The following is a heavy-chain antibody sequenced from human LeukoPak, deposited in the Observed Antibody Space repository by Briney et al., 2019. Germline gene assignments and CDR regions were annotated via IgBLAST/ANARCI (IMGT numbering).Heavy chain of an antibody. V-gene: IGHV4-59*08. Sequence: SETLSLTCTVSGGSISGSYWSWIRQPPGEGLEWIGCIYYSGNTNYNPSLKSRVTISMDTSKNQFSLKLKSVTAADTAVYYCARQIDFWSGHVDYWGQGTLVTVSS. D-gene: IGHD3-3*01. CDR1: GGSISGSY. CDR3: ARQIDFWSGHVDY. CDR2: IYYSGNT. J-gene: IGHJ4*02.